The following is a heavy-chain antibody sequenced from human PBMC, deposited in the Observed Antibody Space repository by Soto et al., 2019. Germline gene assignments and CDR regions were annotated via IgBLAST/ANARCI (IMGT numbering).Heavy chain of an antibody. D-gene: IGHD5-18*01. CDR2: IWYDGSNK. Sequence: GGSLRLSCAASGFTFSSYGMHWVRQAPGKGLEWVAVIWYDGSNKYYADSVKGRFTISRDNSKSTLYLHMSSLRADDTAIYYCAKEAGGGAAMVTSYFDYWGQGTLVTVSS. J-gene: IGHJ4*02. V-gene: IGHV3-33*06. CDR1: GFTFSSYG. CDR3: AKEAGGGAAMVTSYFDY.